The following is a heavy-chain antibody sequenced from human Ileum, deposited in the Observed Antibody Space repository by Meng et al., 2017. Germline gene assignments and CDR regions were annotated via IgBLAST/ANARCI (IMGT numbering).Heavy chain of an antibody. Sequence: QLQLQESGPGLVKPSETLSHTCTGPGGASSSSSYYWGWIRQPPGKGLEWIGSIYYSGSTYYNPSLKSRVTISVDTSKNQFSLKLSSVTAADTAVYYCAQPRITMTLGGFRTGWFDPWGQGTLVTVSS. CDR1: GGASSSSSYY. J-gene: IGHJ5*02. CDR2: IYYSGST. CDR3: AQPRITMTLGGFRTGWFDP. V-gene: IGHV4-39*01. D-gene: IGHD3-22*01.